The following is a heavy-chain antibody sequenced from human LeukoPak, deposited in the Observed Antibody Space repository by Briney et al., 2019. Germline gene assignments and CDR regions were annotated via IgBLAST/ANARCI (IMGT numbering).Heavy chain of an antibody. CDR2: INHSGST. D-gene: IGHD3-22*01. J-gene: IGHJ4*02. CDR1: GGSFSGYY. Sequence: KPSETLSLTCAVYGGSFSGYYWSWIRQPPGKGLEWIGEINHSGSTNYNPSLKSRVTISVDTSKNQFSLKLSSVTAADTAVYYCASAYYDSSGYFDYWGQGTLVTVSS. V-gene: IGHV4-34*01. CDR3: ASAYYDSSGYFDY.